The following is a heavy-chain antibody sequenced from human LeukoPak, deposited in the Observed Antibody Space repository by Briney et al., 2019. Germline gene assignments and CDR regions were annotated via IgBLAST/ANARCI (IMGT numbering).Heavy chain of an antibody. V-gene: IGHV3-30*02. D-gene: IGHD3-22*01. Sequence: GGSLRLSCAASGFTFSSYGMHWVRQAPGKGLEWVAFIRYDGSNKYYADSVKGRFTISRDNSKNTLYLQMNSLRAEDTAVYYCAKDALDSSGWRGPVFYYYYMDVWGKGTTVTVSS. J-gene: IGHJ6*03. CDR3: AKDALDSSGWRGPVFYYYYMDV. CDR2: IRYDGSNK. CDR1: GFTFSSYG.